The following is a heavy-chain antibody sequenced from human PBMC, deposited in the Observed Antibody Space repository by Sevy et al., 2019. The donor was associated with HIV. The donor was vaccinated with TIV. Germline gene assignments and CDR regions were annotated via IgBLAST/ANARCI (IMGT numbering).Heavy chain of an antibody. D-gene: IGHD1-1*01. CDR1: GFTFRSFS. CDR2: IWYDGRTK. CDR3: ARDAARVIVPTAGFDS. V-gene: IGHV3-33*01. Sequence: GGSLRLSCVASGFTFRSFSMHWVRQPPGKGLEWVAAIWYDGRTKRYADSVQGGFTSSRDNSKKTLYLQMNSLRDEDTAIYYCARDAARVIVPTAGFDSWGQGTLVTVSS. J-gene: IGHJ5*01.